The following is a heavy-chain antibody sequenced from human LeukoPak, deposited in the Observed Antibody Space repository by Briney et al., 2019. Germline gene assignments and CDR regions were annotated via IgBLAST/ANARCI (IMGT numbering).Heavy chain of an antibody. Sequence: PSETLSLTCTVSGGSIINYYWSWIRQSAGTGLEWVGRIYITGSTNYNPSLQGRLSMSVDTSKNQFSLRLTSVSAADTAVYYCARLKYYDSTGYSPGYYVDVWGKGITVTVSS. CDR2: IYITGST. CDR3: ARLKYYDSTGYSPGYYVDV. CDR1: GGSIINYY. V-gene: IGHV4-4*07. D-gene: IGHD3-22*01. J-gene: IGHJ6*03.